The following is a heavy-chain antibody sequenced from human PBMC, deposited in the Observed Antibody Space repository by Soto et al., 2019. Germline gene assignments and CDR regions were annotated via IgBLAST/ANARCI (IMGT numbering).Heavy chain of an antibody. V-gene: IGHV4-31*03. CDR2: IYYSGST. CDR1: GGSISSGGYY. Sequence: SETLSLTCTVSGGSISSGGYYWSWIRQHPGKGLEWIGYIYYSGSTYYNPSLKSRATISVDTSKNQFSLKLSSVTAADTAVYYCARDKPSYYGMDVWGQGATVTVSS. CDR3: ARDKPSYYGMDV. J-gene: IGHJ6*02.